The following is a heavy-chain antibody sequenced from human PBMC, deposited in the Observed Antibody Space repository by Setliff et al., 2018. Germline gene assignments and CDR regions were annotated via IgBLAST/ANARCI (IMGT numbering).Heavy chain of an antibody. V-gene: IGHV3-7*01. CDR1: GFSFTVFW. CDR3: ARPGRSNYWDSFDY. D-gene: IGHD3-10*01. Sequence: GGSLRLSCAASGFSFTVFWMSWVRQAPGKGLEWVANINQDGSEKYYVDSVKGRFTISRDNAKNSLYLQMNSLRADDTAVYYCARPGRSNYWDSFDYWGQGTLVTVSS. CDR2: INQDGSEK. J-gene: IGHJ4*02.